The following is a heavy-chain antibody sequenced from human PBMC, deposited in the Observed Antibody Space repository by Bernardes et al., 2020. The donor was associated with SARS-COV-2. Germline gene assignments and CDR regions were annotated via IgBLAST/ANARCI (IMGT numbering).Heavy chain of an antibody. CDR1: GFTFTNYW. CDR2: IKPDGSER. Sequence: GGSLRLSCAASGFTFTNYWMIWVRQAPGKGLEWVANIKPDGSERNYVDSVKGRFVISRDNAKKSLYLQRNSLRADDTAVYYCAKGLYYYGSGSYLDHPRSDGLDSWGQGTTVTVSS. CDR3: AKGLYYYGSGSYLDHPRSDGLDS. D-gene: IGHD3-10*01. V-gene: IGHV3-7*03. J-gene: IGHJ6*02.